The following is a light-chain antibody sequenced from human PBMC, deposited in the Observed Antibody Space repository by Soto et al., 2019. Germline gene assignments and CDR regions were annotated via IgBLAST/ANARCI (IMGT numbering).Light chain of an antibody. J-gene: IGKJ1*01. CDR2: DAS. CDR1: QSISSW. CDR3: QQYNSYSPWT. Sequence: DIPMTQSPSTLSASVGDRVTITCRASQSISSWLAWYQQKPGKAPTLLIYDASSLERGFPSRFSGSGSGTEFTLTIRSLQPDDFATYYCQQYNSYSPWTFGQGTKVEIK. V-gene: IGKV1-5*01.